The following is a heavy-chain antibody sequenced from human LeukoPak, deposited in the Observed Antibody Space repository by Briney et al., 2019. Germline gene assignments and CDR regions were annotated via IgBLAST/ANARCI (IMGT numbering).Heavy chain of an antibody. Sequence: PSETLSLTCTVSGYSISSGYYWGWIRQPPGKGLEWIGSIYHSGSTYYNPSLKSRVTISVDTSKNQFSLKLSSVTAADTAVYYCARGDDILTIQRDFDYWGQGTLVTVSS. CDR2: IYHSGST. D-gene: IGHD3-9*01. V-gene: IGHV4-38-2*02. CDR1: GYSISSGYY. CDR3: ARGDDILTIQRDFDY. J-gene: IGHJ4*02.